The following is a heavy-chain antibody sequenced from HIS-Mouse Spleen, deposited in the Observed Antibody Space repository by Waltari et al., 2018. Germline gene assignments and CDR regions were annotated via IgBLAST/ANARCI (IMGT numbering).Heavy chain of an antibody. CDR1: GFTFSSYG. V-gene: IGHV3-30*18. Sequence: QVQLVESGGGVVQPGRSLRLSCAASGFTFSSYGMHWVRQAPGKGVEWVAGISDDGSNKYYADSGKGRFTISRGNSKNTLYLQMNSLRAEDTAVYYCAKDKHHAFDYWGQGTLVTVSS. CDR3: AKDKHHAFDY. CDR2: ISDDGSNK. J-gene: IGHJ4*02.